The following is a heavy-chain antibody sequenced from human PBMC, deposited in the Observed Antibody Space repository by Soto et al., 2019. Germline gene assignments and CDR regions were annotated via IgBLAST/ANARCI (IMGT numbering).Heavy chain of an antibody. Sequence: SETLSLTCTVSGGSISSSSYYWGWIRQPPGKGLEWIGSIYYSGSTYYNPSLKSRVTISVDTSKNQFSLKLSSVTAADTAVYYCARNDHGDYVGWFDPWGQGTLVTVSS. V-gene: IGHV4-39*01. J-gene: IGHJ5*02. CDR2: IYYSGST. CDR3: ARNDHGDYVGWFDP. CDR1: GGSISSSSYY. D-gene: IGHD4-17*01.